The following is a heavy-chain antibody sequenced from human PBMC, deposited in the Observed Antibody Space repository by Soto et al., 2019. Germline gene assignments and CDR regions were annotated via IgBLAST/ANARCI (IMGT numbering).Heavy chain of an antibody. CDR1: GFTFSGSA. Sequence: GGSLRLSCAASGFTFSGSAMHWVRQASGKGLEWVGRIRSKANSYATAYAASMKGRFTISRDDSKNTAYLQMNSLKTEDTAVYYCTRNRPGYDFWSGYAFDIWGQGTMVTVSS. J-gene: IGHJ3*02. CDR3: TRNRPGYDFWSGYAFDI. V-gene: IGHV3-73*01. CDR2: IRSKANSYAT. D-gene: IGHD3-3*01.